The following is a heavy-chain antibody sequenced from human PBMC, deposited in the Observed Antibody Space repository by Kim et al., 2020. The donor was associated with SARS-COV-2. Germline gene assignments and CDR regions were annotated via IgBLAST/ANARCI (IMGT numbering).Heavy chain of an antibody. J-gene: IGHJ5*02. Sequence: SETLSLTCTVSGGSISSGNYFWSWIRQPAGKGLEWIGRVYSSGSTNYNPSLKSRVTISVDTSKNQFSLQVHSVTAADTAVYYCACEMNYQVSYGNWFDPWGQGTLVTVSS. CDR1: GGSISSGNYF. V-gene: IGHV4-61*02. CDR2: VYSSGST. D-gene: IGHD2-2*01. CDR3: ACEMNYQVSYGNWFDP.